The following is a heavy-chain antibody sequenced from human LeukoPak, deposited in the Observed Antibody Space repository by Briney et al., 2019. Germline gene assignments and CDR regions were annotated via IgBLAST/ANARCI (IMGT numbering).Heavy chain of an antibody. CDR3: ARNRAYDFWSGYTHEFDY. D-gene: IGHD3-3*01. J-gene: IGHJ4*02. V-gene: IGHV1-2*02. Sequence: RASVKVSCKASGYTFTGYYMHWVRQAPGQGLEWMGWINPNSGGTNYAQKFQGRVTMTRDTSISTAYMELSRLRSDDTAVYYCARNRAYDFWSGYTHEFDYWGQGTLVTVSS. CDR2: INPNSGGT. CDR1: GYTFTGYY.